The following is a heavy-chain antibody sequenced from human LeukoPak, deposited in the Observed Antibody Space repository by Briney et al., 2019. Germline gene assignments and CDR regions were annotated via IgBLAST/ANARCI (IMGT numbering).Heavy chain of an antibody. CDR2: MNPNSGNT. CDR1: GYTFTSYD. Sequence: ASVKVSCKASGYTFTSYDINWVRQATGQGLEWMGWMNPNSGNTGYAQKFQGRVTMTRNTSISTAYVELSSLRSEDTAVCYCARGSSYYPFDYWGQGTLVTVSS. J-gene: IGHJ4*02. D-gene: IGHD3-10*01. V-gene: IGHV1-8*01. CDR3: ARGSSYYPFDY.